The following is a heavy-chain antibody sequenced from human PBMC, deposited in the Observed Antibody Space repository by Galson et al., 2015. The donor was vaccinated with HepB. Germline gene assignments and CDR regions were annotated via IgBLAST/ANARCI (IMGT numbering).Heavy chain of an antibody. V-gene: IGHV1-24*01. Sequence: SVKVSCKVSGSTLTELSMHWVRQAPGKGLEWMGGFDPEDGETIYAQKFQGRVTMTEDTSTDTAYMELSSLRSEDTAVYYCATEPVGATWHDAFDIWGQGTMVTVSS. CDR3: ATEPVGATWHDAFDI. J-gene: IGHJ3*02. CDR1: GSTLTELS. CDR2: FDPEDGET. D-gene: IGHD1-26*01.